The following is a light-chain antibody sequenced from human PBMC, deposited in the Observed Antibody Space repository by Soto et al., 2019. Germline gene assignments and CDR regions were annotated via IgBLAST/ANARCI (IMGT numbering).Light chain of an antibody. CDR3: QQYGSSPET. V-gene: IGKV3-20*01. Sequence: EILLTQSPGTLSLSPGQRATLSCRASLHISSAYLAWYQQKPGQAPRLLIYGASSRATGIPDRFSGSGSGTDFTLTISRLEPEDFAVYYCQQYGSSPETFGQGTRWIS. J-gene: IGKJ1*01. CDR1: LHISSAY. CDR2: GAS.